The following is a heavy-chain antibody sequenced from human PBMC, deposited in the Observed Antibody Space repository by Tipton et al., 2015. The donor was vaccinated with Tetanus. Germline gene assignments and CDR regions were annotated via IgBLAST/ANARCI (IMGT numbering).Heavy chain of an antibody. Sequence: QLVQSGGGVVQPGRSLRLSCAASGFTFSSYGMHWVRQAPGKGLEWVAIISYDGSNKDYADSVKGRFTISRDNSKNTLYLQMNSLRGEDPAVYYCAKDMRTRFGPRTGMDVWGQGTTVTVSS. J-gene: IGHJ6*02. CDR2: ISYDGSNK. D-gene: IGHD3-10*01. CDR3: AKDMRTRFGPRTGMDV. CDR1: GFTFSSYG. V-gene: IGHV3-30*18.